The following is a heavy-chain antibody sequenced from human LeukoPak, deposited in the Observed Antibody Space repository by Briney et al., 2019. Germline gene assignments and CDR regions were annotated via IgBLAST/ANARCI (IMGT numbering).Heavy chain of an antibody. J-gene: IGHJ4*02. Sequence: SETLFLTCTVSGGSISSSSYYWGWIRQPPGKGLEWIGSIYDSGNTHYNPSLNSRVTISVDTSKNQFSLKLSSVTAADTALYYCARIARSDFDCWGQGTLVTVSS. CDR1: GGSISSSSYY. V-gene: IGHV4-39*01. CDR2: IYDSGNT. CDR3: ARIARSDFDC. D-gene: IGHD6-13*01.